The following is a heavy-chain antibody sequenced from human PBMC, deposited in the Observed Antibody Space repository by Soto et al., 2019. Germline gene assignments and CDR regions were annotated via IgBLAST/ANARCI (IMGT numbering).Heavy chain of an antibody. Sequence: QVQVVESGGGVVQPGRSLGLACAASGFSLSNYGMHWVRQAQGKGLEWVAAMSYGGDNKYYADSVKGRFSISKDNSKNTLYLQMNSLGAEDTAVYYCARGVHTSNYDSSGFDFWGQGTLVTVSS. V-gene: IGHV3-30*03. D-gene: IGHD3-22*01. CDR2: MSYGGDNK. CDR3: ARGVHTSNYDSSGFDF. CDR1: GFSLSNYG. J-gene: IGHJ4*02.